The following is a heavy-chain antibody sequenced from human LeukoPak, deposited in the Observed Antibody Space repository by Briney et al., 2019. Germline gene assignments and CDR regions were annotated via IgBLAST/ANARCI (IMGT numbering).Heavy chain of an antibody. CDR2: IIPIFGTA. CDR1: GGTFSSYA. D-gene: IGHD6-19*01. Sequence: SVKVSCKASGGTFSSYAISWVRQAPGQGLEWMGGIIPIFGTANYAQKFQGRVTITADESTSTAYMELSSLRSEVTAVYYCARSYGIAVADWFDPWGQGTLVTVSS. CDR3: ARSYGIAVADWFDP. V-gene: IGHV1-69*13. J-gene: IGHJ5*02.